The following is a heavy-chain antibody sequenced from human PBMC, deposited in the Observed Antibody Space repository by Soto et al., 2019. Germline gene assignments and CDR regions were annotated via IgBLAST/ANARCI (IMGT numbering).Heavy chain of an antibody. Sequence: ASVKVACKTSCYTFSNYFSTLCRQAPGQPLEWLGWISLYSDGTNYAQKFQGRVSMTTDTSTTTAYMELRSLRSDDTAVYYCARVVQGDEAWSGQWGKGTLVNVSS. CDR3: ARVVQGDEAWSGQ. V-gene: IGHV1-18*01. D-gene: IGHD1-1*01. J-gene: IGHJ4*02. CDR1: CYTFSNYF. CDR2: ISLYSDGT.